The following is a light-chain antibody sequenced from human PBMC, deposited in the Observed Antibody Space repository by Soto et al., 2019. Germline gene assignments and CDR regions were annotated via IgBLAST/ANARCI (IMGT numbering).Light chain of an antibody. V-gene: IGKV3-15*01. CDR2: DVS. Sequence: EIVMTQSPATLSVSPGERATLSCRAGQGVTTNFAWYQQKSGQSPRLLIYDVSIRATGVPASFSGTGAETDFTLTISGLQSEDSAVYFCQQYNNWPFSFGQGTRVEIK. CDR1: QGVTTN. CDR3: QQYNNWPFS. J-gene: IGKJ5*01.